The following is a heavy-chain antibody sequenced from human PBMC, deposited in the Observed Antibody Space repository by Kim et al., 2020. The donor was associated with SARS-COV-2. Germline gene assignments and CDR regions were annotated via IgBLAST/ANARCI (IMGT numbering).Heavy chain of an antibody. V-gene: IGHV3-30*04. Sequence: GGSLRLSCAASGFGFSHYAMHWVRQAPGKGLEWVALISYDGSIKYYADSVKGRFTISRDNSKNTLYLQMSSLRAEDTAVYYCARDRHATGTNYDFWGQGNPVTVSS. CDR2: ISYDGSIK. CDR1: GFGFSHYA. J-gene: IGHJ4*02. D-gene: IGHD4-17*01. CDR3: ARDRHATGTNYDF.